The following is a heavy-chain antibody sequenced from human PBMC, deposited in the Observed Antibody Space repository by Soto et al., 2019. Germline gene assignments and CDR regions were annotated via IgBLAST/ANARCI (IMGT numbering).Heavy chain of an antibody. CDR3: GRGRSGQIVVFY. CDR2: IGPGSGAT. CDR1: GYPITGHY. J-gene: IGHJ4*02. D-gene: IGHD3-3*01. V-gene: IGHV1-2*02. Sequence: ASVKVSCKASGYPITGHYIHWVRQAPEQGPEWMGEIGPGSGATRYAQKFQGRVTMTRNMSITTVYMELNNLSPDDTAVYYCGRGRSGQIVVFYWGQGTPVTVSS.